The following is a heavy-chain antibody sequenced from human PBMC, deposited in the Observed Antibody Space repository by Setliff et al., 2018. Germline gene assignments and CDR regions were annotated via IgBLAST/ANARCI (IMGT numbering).Heavy chain of an antibody. J-gene: IGHJ6*03. Sequence: SETLSLTCTVSGGSISSGTYYWAWVRQPPGKGLEWIATVYHRGSTDYKPSLKSRATISVDTSKNQFSLKLTSMTAADTAVYFCAREGRSGTRGWYMDAWGKGTSVTVS. D-gene: IGHD2-2*01. CDR2: VYHRGST. CDR1: GGSISSGTYY. CDR3: AREGRSGTRGWYMDA. V-gene: IGHV4-39*07.